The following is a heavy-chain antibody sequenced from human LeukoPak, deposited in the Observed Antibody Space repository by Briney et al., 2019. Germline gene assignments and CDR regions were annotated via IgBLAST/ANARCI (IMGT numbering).Heavy chain of an antibody. Sequence: GGSLRLSCAASGFTFSSYGMHWVRQAPGKGLEWVAVIWYDGSNKYYADSVKGRFTISRDNSRNTLYLQMNSLRAEDTAVYYCAKDWLRYCSSTSCYRGIDYWGQGTLVTVSS. D-gene: IGHD2-2*02. CDR2: IWYDGSNK. CDR3: AKDWLRYCSSTSCYRGIDY. J-gene: IGHJ4*02. V-gene: IGHV3-33*06. CDR1: GFTFSSYG.